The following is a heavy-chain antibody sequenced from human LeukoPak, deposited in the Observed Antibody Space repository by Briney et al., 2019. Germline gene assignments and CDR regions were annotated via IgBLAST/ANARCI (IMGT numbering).Heavy chain of an antibody. CDR2: ISWNSGSI. CDR3: AKGKIVGASYYYYYMDV. CDR1: GFTFDDYA. D-gene: IGHD1-26*01. J-gene: IGHJ6*03. V-gene: IGHV3-9*01. Sequence: GGSLRLSCAASGFTFDDYAMHWVRQAPGKGLEWVSGISWNSGSIGYADSVKGRFTISRDNAKNSLYLQMNSLRAEDTALYYCAKGKIVGASYYYYYMDVWGKGTTVTVSS.